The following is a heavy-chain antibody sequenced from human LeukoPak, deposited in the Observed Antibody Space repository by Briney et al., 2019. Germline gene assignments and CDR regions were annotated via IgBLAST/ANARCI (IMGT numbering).Heavy chain of an antibody. CDR3: ARHGVDAYGDYRGWFDP. V-gene: IGHV4-59*08. CDR1: RGSIKSYY. CDR2: IFYSGST. D-gene: IGHD4-17*01. Sequence: SETLSLTCTVSRGSIKSYYWSWIRQPPGKGLEWIGFIFYSGSTNSNPSLKSRVTIPVDTSKNQFSLKLSSVTAADTAVYYCARHGVDAYGDYRGWFDPWGQGTLVTVFS. J-gene: IGHJ5*02.